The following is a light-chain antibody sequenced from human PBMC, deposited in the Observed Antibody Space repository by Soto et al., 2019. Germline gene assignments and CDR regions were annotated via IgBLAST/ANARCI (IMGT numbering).Light chain of an antibody. Sequence: QSVLTQPASVSGSPGQSITISCTGTSSDVAYYNYVSWFQQHPGKAPKLIISDVTNRPSGVSNRFSGSKSGNTASLTISGLQAEDEAEYFCSSFTTTSTHVFGTGTKVTVL. CDR2: DVT. V-gene: IGLV2-14*03. CDR1: SSDVAYYNY. J-gene: IGLJ1*01. CDR3: SSFTTTSTHV.